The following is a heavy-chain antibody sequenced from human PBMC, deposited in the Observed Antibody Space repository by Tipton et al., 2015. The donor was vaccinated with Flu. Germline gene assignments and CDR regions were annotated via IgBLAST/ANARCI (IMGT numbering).Heavy chain of an antibody. CDR1: GDSIRSDYY. CDR2: IFHEGTT. V-gene: IGHV4-38-2*02. D-gene: IGHD3-22*01. Sequence: TLSLTCKISGDSIRSDYYWGWIRQPPGKGLEWIGNIFHEGTTYYNSSLKSRVTISVDRSKNEFSLKLSSVTAADTAVYYCARVVTYHYDASGYYLGWFDPWGQGTLVTVSS. CDR3: ARVVTYHYDASGYYLGWFDP. J-gene: IGHJ5*02.